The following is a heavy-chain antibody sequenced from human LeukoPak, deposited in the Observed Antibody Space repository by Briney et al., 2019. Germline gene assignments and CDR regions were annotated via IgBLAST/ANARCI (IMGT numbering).Heavy chain of an antibody. CDR2: INHSGST. CDR3: ARAGYDSSGYYWDY. J-gene: IGHJ4*02. CDR1: GGSFSGYY. D-gene: IGHD3-22*01. Sequence: KPSETLSLTCAVYGGSFSGYYWSWIRQPPGKGLEWIGEINHSGSTNYNPSLKSRVTISVDTSKNQFSPKLSSVTAADTAVYYCARAGYDSSGYYWDYWGQGTLVTVSS. V-gene: IGHV4-34*01.